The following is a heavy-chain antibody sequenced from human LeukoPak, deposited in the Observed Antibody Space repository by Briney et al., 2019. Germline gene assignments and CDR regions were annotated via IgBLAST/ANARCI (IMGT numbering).Heavy chain of an antibody. CDR1: GFTFSSYG. V-gene: IGHV3-33*01. Sequence: PGRSLRLSCAASGFTFSSYGMHWVRQAPGKGLEWVAVIWYDGSNKYYADSVKGRFTISRDNSKNTLYLQMNSLRAEDTAVYYCARDLEPYYYDSSGYPGAFDIWGQGTVVTVSS. CDR3: ARDLEPYYYDSSGYPGAFDI. J-gene: IGHJ3*02. CDR2: IWYDGSNK. D-gene: IGHD3-22*01.